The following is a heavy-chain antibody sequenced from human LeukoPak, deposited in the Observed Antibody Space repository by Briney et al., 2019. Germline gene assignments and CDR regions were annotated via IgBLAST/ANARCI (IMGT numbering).Heavy chain of an antibody. Sequence: GGSLRLSCAASGFMFGDGTMHWVRQAPGKGLEWVSLISWDGTITHYGDSVKGRFTISRDNAKNSLYLQMNSLRAEDTAVYYCARDTYGDYDPNYFDYWGQGTLVTVSS. CDR1: GFMFGDGT. V-gene: IGHV3-43*01. CDR3: ARDTYGDYDPNYFDY. CDR2: ISWDGTIT. J-gene: IGHJ4*02. D-gene: IGHD4-17*01.